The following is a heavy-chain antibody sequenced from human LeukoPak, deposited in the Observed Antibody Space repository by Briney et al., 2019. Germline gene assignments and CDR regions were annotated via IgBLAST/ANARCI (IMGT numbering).Heavy chain of an antibody. CDR2: ISAYNGNT. V-gene: IGHV1-18*01. Sequence: GASVKVSCKASGYTFTSYGISWVRQAPGQGLEWMGWISAYNGNTNYAQKLQGRVTMTTDTSTSTAYMELRSLRSDDTAVYYCARVVVVPAAIPAKPWLDTSRYYYYGMDVWGQGTTVTVPS. CDR1: GYTFTSYG. CDR3: ARVVVVPAAIPAKPWLDTSRYYYYGMDV. D-gene: IGHD2-2*01. J-gene: IGHJ6*02.